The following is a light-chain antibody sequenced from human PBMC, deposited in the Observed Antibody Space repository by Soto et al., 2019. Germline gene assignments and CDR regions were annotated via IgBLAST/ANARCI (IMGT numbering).Light chain of an antibody. CDR2: WAS. CDR1: QNILNSPDKRNY. CDR3: QQSYSAPQIT. Sequence: DIVMTQSPDSLVVSLGERATINCRSSQNILNSPDKRNYLAWYQQKSGQPPKLLIYWASTRESGVPVRFSGSGSGTDFTLTISSLQAEDVAVYYCQQSYSAPQITFGGGTKVEIK. J-gene: IGKJ4*01. V-gene: IGKV4-1*01.